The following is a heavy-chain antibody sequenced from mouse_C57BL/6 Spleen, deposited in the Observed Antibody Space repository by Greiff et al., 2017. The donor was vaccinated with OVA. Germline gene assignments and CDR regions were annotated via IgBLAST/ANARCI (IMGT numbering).Heavy chain of an antibody. CDR1: GFTFSSYT. J-gene: IGHJ3*01. V-gene: IGHV5-9*01. D-gene: IGHD3-3*01. CDR2: ISGGGGNT. Sequence: EVHLVASGGGLVKPGGSLKLSCAASGFTFSSYTMSWVRQTPEKRLEWVATISGGGGNTYYPESVKGRFTISRDNAKNTLYLQMSSLRSEDTALYYCARTGREGPWFAYWGQGTLVTVSA. CDR3: ARTGREGPWFAY.